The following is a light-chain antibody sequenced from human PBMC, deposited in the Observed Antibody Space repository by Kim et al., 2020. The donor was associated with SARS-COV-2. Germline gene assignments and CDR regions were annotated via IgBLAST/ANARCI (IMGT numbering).Light chain of an antibody. J-gene: IGLJ3*02. CDR2: QDS. Sequence: VSPGQTASITCSGDKLGDKYACWYQQKPGPSPGLVIYQDSKRPSGIPERFSGSNSGNTATLTISGTQAMDEADYYCQAWDSSTAVFGGGTQLTVL. CDR3: QAWDSSTAV. CDR1: KLGDKY. V-gene: IGLV3-1*01.